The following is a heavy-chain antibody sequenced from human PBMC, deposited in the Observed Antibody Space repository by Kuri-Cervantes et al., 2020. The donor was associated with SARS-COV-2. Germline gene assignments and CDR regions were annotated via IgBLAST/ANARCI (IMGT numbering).Heavy chain of an antibody. CDR3: AKVGVATLSGDRHPVGY. CDR1: GFTFSSYS. Sequence: GESLKISCAASGFTFSSYSMNWVRQAPGKGLEWVSSISSSSSYIYYADSVKGRFTISRDNAKNSLYLQMNSLRAEDTAVYYCAKVGVATLSGDRHPVGYWGQGTLVTVSS. V-gene: IGHV3-21*01. CDR2: ISSSSSYI. J-gene: IGHJ4*02. D-gene: IGHD3-3*01.